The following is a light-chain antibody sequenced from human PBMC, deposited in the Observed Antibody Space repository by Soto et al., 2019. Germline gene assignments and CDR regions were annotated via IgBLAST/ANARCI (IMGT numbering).Light chain of an antibody. J-gene: IGKJ3*01. CDR1: QRISSY. V-gene: IGKV1-39*01. Sequence: DIQMTQTPSSLSATVGDRVTITCRARQRISSYLNWYQQKPGKAPKLLIYAAYSVQRGVPSRFSDRVSGTHFTLTIISLPPEDFATYYCQQSYSTTPNFGPGTKVYIK. CDR3: QQSYSTTPN. CDR2: AAY.